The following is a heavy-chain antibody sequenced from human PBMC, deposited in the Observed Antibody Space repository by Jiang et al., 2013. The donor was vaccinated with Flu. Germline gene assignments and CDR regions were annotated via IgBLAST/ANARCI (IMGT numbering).Heavy chain of an antibody. CDR2: ISHTGTT. V-gene: IGHV4-38-2*02. D-gene: IGHD3-10*01. CDR3: ATTTGN. J-gene: IGHJ4*02. CDR1: GYSISSGYY. Sequence: LLKPSETLSLTCSVSGYSISSGYYWGWVRQPPGKGLEWIGSISHTGTTYYNPSLKTRLTISSDTSENQFSLMLTSVTAADTAVYYCATTTGNWGQGTLVTVSS.